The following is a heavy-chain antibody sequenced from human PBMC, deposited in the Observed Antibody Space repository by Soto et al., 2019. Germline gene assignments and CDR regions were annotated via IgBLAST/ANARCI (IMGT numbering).Heavy chain of an antibody. CDR2: ISGSGGST. Sequence: GGSLRLSCAASGFTFSSYAMSWVRQAPGKGLEWVSAISGSGGSTYYADSVKGRLPISRDNSKNTLYLQMNSLRAEDTAVYYCAKAKEYSSSWYQGGIDYWGQGTLVTVSS. J-gene: IGHJ4*02. V-gene: IGHV3-23*01. CDR3: AKAKEYSSSWYQGGIDY. D-gene: IGHD6-13*01. CDR1: GFTFSSYA.